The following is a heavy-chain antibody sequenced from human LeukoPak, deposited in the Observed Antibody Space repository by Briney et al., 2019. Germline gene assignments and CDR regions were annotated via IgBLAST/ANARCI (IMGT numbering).Heavy chain of an antibody. J-gene: IGHJ3*02. Sequence: SETLSLTCTVPGGSISSYYWSWIRQPPGKGLEWIGYIYYSGSTNSNPSLKSRVTISVDTSKNQFSLKLSSVTAADTAVYYCARTSLAGKRNDAFDIWGQGTMVTVSS. CDR1: GGSISSYY. V-gene: IGHV4-59*01. CDR3: ARTSLAGKRNDAFDI. CDR2: IYYSGST. D-gene: IGHD6-13*01.